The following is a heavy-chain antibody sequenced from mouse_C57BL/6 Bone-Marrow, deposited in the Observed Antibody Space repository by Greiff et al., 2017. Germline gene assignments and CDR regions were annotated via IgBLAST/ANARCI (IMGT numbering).Heavy chain of an antibody. D-gene: IGHD1-1*01. J-gene: IGHJ4*01. CDR1: GFNIKDDY. CDR2: IDPENGDT. Sequence: EVQLQQSGAELVRPGASVKLSCTASGFNIKDDYMHWVKQRPEQGLEWIGWIDPENGDTEYASKFQGKATITADTSYNTAYLQLSSLKSEDTAVYYCTTWGSPYYYAMDYWGQGTSVTVSS. V-gene: IGHV14-4*01. CDR3: TTWGSPYYYAMDY.